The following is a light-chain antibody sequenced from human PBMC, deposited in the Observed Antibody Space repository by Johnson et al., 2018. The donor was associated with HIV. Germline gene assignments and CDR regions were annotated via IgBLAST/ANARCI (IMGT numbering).Light chain of an antibody. CDR3: ETWDSSLSGV. V-gene: IGLV1-51*01. Sequence: QSVLSQPPSVSAAPGQKVTISCFGSDSNIGNNYVSWYQQLPGTAPKLLIYDNDKRPSGIPDRFSGSKSGTSATLGITGLQTGDEADYYCETWDSSLSGVFGHGTKVTVL. CDR2: DND. CDR1: DSNIGNNY. J-gene: IGLJ1*01.